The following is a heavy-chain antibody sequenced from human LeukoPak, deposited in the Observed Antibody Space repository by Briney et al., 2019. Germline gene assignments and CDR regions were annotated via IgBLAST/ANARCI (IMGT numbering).Heavy chain of an antibody. CDR2: INSDGSST. V-gene: IGHV3-74*01. J-gene: IGHJ3*02. CDR1: GFTFSRYW. Sequence: QPGGSLRLSCAASGFTFSRYWMHWVRQAPGKGLVWVSRINSDGSSTIYADSVKGRFTISRDNAKNMLYLRINSLRAEDTAVYYCATTFYDSSAYDAFDIWGQGTMVTVSS. CDR3: ATTFYDSSAYDAFDI. D-gene: IGHD3-22*01.